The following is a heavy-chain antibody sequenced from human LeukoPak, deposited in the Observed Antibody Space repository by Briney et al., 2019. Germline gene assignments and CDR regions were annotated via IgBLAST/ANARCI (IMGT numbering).Heavy chain of an antibody. V-gene: IGHV3-21*01. Sequence: GGSLRLSCAASGFTFSSYSMNWVRQAPGKGLEWVSSISSSSSYIYYADSVKGRFTISRDNAKNSLYLQMNSLRAEDTAVYYCARLFTVTTPFDYWGQGTLVTVSS. J-gene: IGHJ4*02. CDR3: ARLFTVTTPFDY. CDR2: ISSSSSYI. D-gene: IGHD4-17*01. CDR1: GFTFSSYS.